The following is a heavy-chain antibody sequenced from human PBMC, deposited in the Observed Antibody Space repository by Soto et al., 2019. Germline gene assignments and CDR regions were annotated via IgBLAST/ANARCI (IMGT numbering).Heavy chain of an antibody. CDR3: AKDHSGYDHYGMDV. D-gene: IGHD1-26*01. CDR1: GFIFSSYG. J-gene: IGHJ6*02. CDR2: ISYDGINK. Sequence: QVQSVESGGGVVQPGRSLRLSCAASGFIFSSYGMHWVRQAPGKGLEWVAVISYDGINKNHADSVKGRFTISRDNSKNTLHLQMNSLRAEDTAVYYCAKDHSGYDHYGMDVWGQGTAVTVSS. V-gene: IGHV3-30*18.